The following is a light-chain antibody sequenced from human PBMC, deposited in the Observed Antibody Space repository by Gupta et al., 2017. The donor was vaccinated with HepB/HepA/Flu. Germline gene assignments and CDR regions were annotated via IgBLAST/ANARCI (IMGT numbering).Light chain of an antibody. V-gene: IGLV1-44*01. J-gene: IGLJ3*02. Sequence: QSVLTQPPSASGTPGQRVTISCSGGRSNIASNSVNWYQQLPGTAPKLLIYNHDQRPSGVPDRFPGSKSGTSASLAISGLQSEDEADYYCASWDGILNGWVFGGGTKLTVL. CDR1: RSNIASNS. CDR3: ASWDGILNGWV. CDR2: NHD.